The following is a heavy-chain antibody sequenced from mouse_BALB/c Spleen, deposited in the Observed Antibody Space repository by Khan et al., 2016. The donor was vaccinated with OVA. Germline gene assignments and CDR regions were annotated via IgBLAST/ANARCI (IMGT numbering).Heavy chain of an antibody. J-gene: IGHJ4*01. CDR1: GFIFTNYG. D-gene: IGHD2-14*01. V-gene: IGHV9-3-1*01. Sequence: QIQLVQSGPELKKPGETVQISCKASGFIFTNYGMNWVKQAPGKGLKWMGWINTYTGEPTFADDFKGRFAFSLETSVSTAFLQINSLKNDDTATYFCARVGYNGTMDCWGQGTSVTVSS. CDR2: INTYTGEP. CDR3: ARVGYNGTMDC.